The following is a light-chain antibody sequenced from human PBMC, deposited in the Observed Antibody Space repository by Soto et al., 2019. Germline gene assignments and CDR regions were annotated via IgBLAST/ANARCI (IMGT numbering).Light chain of an antibody. CDR2: DVS. CDR1: SSDVGGYNY. V-gene: IGLV2-11*01. Sequence: QSVLTQPRSVSGSPGQSVTISCTGTSSDVGGYNYVSWYQQYPGTAPKLMIYDVSMRPSGVPDRFSGSKSGNTASLTISGIQAEDEADYYCCSYAGSYTFYVFGTGTKVTVL. CDR3: CSYAGSYTFYV. J-gene: IGLJ1*01.